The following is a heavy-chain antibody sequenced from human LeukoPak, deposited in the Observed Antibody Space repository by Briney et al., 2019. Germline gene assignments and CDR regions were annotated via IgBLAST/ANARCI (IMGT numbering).Heavy chain of an antibody. CDR3: ARYGDYGAFDI. J-gene: IGHJ3*02. V-gene: IGHV3-48*01. CDR2: ISGSSSTR. CDR1: GFTFSSYS. D-gene: IGHD4-17*01. Sequence: GGSLRLTCAASGFTFSSYSMNWVRQAPGKGLEWGSYISGSSSTRYYADSVKGRFTIARDNAKNSPYLQMNRLRAEDTSVYYCARYGDYGAFDIWGQGTMVTVSS.